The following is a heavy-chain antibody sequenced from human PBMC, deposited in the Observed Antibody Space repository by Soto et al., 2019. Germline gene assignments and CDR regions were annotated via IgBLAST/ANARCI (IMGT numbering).Heavy chain of an antibody. J-gene: IGHJ3*01. CDR1: GFTLSSYA. CDR3: AKTIVPAGIDAFDV. Sequence: EVQLLESGGDLIQAGGSLRLSCAASGFTLSSYALTWVRQGPGKGLEWVSVISASGSDTFFRDSVKGRFTISRDTSKNTLYLQMNSLRVEDTAVYYCAKTIVPAGIDAFDVWGRGTMVTVSS. D-gene: IGHD2-2*02. CDR2: ISASGSDT. V-gene: IGHV3-23*01.